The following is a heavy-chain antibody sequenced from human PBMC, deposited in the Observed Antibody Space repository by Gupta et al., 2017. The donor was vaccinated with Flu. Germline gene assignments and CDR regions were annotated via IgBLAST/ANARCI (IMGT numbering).Heavy chain of an antibody. CDR2: IRSKAYGGTT. CDR3: ARSEIVVLSPARVWYMDV. J-gene: IGHJ6*03. D-gene: IGHD2-2*01. Sequence: GLEWVGIIRSKAYGGTTEYAASVKGRFTISRDDSKSIAYLQMNSLKAEDTAVYYCARSEIVVLSPARVWYMDVWGKGTPVTVSS. V-gene: IGHV3-49*02.